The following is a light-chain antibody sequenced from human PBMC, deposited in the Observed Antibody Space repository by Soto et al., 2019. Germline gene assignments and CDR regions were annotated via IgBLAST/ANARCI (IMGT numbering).Light chain of an antibody. CDR2: WAS. V-gene: IGKV4-1*01. J-gene: IGKJ4*01. Sequence: DIVMTQSPDSLAVSLGERATINCKSSQSVLYSSNNKNYLAWYQQKPGQPPKLLIYWASTRESGVPERFSGSGSGTDFTLTISSLQAEDVAVYYCQQYYSTPCTFGGGTKVEIK. CDR1: QSVLYSSNNKNY. CDR3: QQYYSTPCT.